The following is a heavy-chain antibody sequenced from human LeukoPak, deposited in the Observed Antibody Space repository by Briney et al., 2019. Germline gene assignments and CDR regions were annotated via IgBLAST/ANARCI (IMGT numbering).Heavy chain of an antibody. CDR1: GGSMRNYY. CDR2: TYDSGSS. D-gene: IGHD2-2*01. J-gene: IGHJ4*02. V-gene: IGHV4-59*01. CDR3: ARGWASSWYYFDF. Sequence: PSETLSLTCAVSGGSMRNYYWSWMRQPPGKGVKWIGYTYDSGSSSYNPSLRSRVSISIDTSKNQFTLNLSSVTAADTAVYYCARGWASSWYYFDFWGQGTLVTVSS.